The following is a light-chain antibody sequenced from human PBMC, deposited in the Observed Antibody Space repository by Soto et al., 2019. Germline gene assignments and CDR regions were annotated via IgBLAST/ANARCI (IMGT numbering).Light chain of an antibody. V-gene: IGLV2-8*01. J-gene: IGLJ1*01. CDR1: SSDVGGYNY. CDR2: EVS. CDR3: SSYAGSNNFV. Sequence: LAQPPPPSRAPGQSVTISRPGKSSDVGGYNYVSWYQQHPGKAPKLMISEVSKRPSGVPDRFSGSKSGNTASLTVSGLQAEDEADYYCSSYAGSNNFVFGTGTKVTVL.